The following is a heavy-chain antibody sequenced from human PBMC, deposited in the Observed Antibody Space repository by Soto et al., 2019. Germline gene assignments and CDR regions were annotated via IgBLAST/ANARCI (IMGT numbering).Heavy chain of an antibody. J-gene: IGHJ4*02. CDR2: LYYTGNS. D-gene: IGHD3-22*01. CDR1: GASISGGDYY. CDR3: ARATYDSSTYYLDS. V-gene: IGHV4-30-4*01. Sequence: QVQLQESGPGLVKPSQTLSLTCTVSGASISGGDYYWTWIRQPPGKGLEWIGSLYYTGNSYYNPSLKTRVSISVDPSNDQFSLRLSSVTAADTAVYYCARATYDSSTYYLDSWGQGTLVTVSA.